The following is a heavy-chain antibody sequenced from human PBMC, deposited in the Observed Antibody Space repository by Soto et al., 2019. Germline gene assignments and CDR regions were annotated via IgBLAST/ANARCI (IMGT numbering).Heavy chain of an antibody. J-gene: IGHJ4*02. CDR2: IYYSGST. Sequence: SETLSLTCTVSGGSISSYYWSWIRQPPGKGLEWIGYIYYSGSTNYNPSRKSRVTISVDTSKNQFSLKLSSVTAADTAVYYCASMGASTADYWGQGTLVTVSS. D-gene: IGHD3-16*01. CDR1: GGSISSYY. V-gene: IGHV4-59*01. CDR3: ASMGASTADY.